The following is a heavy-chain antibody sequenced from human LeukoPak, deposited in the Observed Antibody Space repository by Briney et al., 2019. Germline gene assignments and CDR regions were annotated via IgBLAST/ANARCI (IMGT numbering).Heavy chain of an antibody. CDR1: GFTFSSYA. Sequence: GGSLRLSCAASGFTFSSYAMSWVRQAPGKGLEWVGRIKSKTDGGTTDYAAPVKGRFTISRDDSKNTLYLQMNSLKTEDTAVYYCTTDHYEAANAFDIWGQGTTVTVSS. CDR3: TTDHYEAANAFDI. CDR2: IKSKTDGGTT. V-gene: IGHV3-15*01. D-gene: IGHD4-17*01. J-gene: IGHJ3*02.